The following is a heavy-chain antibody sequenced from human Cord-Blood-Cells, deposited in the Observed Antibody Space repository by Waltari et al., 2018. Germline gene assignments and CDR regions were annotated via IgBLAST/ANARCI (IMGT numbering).Heavy chain of an antibody. CDR3: ARPSKYCSGGSCYYDAFDI. J-gene: IGHJ3*02. D-gene: IGHD2-15*01. V-gene: IGHV1-69*01. Sequence: QVQLVQSGAEVKKPGSSVKVSCKASGGTFSSYAISWVRQAPGQGLEWMGGIIPIFGTANYAQKFQGRVTITADESTSTAYMELSSLRSEDTAVYYCARPSKYCSGGSCYYDAFDIWGQGTMVTVSS. CDR2: IIPIFGTA. CDR1: GGTFSSYA.